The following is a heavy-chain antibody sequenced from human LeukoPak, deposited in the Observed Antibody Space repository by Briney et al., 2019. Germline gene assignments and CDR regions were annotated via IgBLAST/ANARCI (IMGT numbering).Heavy chain of an antibody. V-gene: IGHV4-34*01. Sequence: PSETLSLTCAVYRESFSGYYWSWIRQPPGKGLEWIGEINHSGSTNYNPSLKSRVTISVDTSKNQFSLKLSSVTAADTAVYYCARGGRSGLTYWGQGTLITVSS. D-gene: IGHD6-19*01. CDR3: ARGGRSGLTY. CDR1: RESFSGYY. J-gene: IGHJ4*02. CDR2: INHSGST.